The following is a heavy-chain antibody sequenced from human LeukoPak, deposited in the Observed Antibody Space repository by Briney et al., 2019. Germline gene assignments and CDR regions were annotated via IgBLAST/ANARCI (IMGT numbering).Heavy chain of an antibody. Sequence: GGSLRLSCAASGFTFTSFALSWVRQAPGKGLEWVSTLSNTGGASYYADSVEGRFTISRDNSKNTLYLQMNSLRAEDTAVYYCARQWETTGVYYFDYWGQGALVTVSS. CDR2: LSNTGGAS. D-gene: IGHD1-14*01. CDR1: GFTFTSFA. J-gene: IGHJ4*02. CDR3: ARQWETTGVYYFDY. V-gene: IGHV3-23*01.